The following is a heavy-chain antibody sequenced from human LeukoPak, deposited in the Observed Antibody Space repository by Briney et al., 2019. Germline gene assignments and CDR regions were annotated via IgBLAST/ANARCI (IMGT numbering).Heavy chain of an antibody. Sequence: SVKVSCKASGYTFTSYAISWVRQAPGQGLEWMGGIIPIFGTANYAQKFQGRVTITADKSTSTAYMELSSLRSEDTAVYYCAKSVGPFGDFDYWGQGTLVTVSS. CDR3: AKSVGPFGDFDY. CDR1: GYTFTSYA. CDR2: IIPIFGTA. J-gene: IGHJ4*02. V-gene: IGHV1-69*06. D-gene: IGHD3-10*01.